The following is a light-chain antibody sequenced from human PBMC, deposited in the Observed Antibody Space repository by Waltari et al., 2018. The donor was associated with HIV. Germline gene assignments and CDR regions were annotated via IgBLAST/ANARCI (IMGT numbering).Light chain of an antibody. J-gene: IGLJ2*01. CDR1: SLRTYY. V-gene: IGLV3-19*01. CDR2: GKN. CDR3: SSRDSSGTHVL. Sequence: SSELTQDPSVSVALSQTVRITCQGDSLRTYYDTWYQQKPRQAPVIVIYGKNNRLSGIPDRFSGSSSGDTASLTITGAQAEDEADYYCSSRDSSGTHVLFGGGTKLTVL.